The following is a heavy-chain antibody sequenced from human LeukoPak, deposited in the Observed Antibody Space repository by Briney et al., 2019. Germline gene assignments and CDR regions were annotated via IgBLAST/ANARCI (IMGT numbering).Heavy chain of an antibody. D-gene: IGHD3-16*01. CDR2: TYYRSKWGN. Sequence: SQTLSLTCAISGDSVSSNNAAWHWIRPSPSKGLEWLGRTYYRSKWGNNYAVSVKSRVTIRPDTSKNQFSLQLNSVTPEDTGVYYCAREGGVYYYIDVWGKGTTVTVSS. J-gene: IGHJ6*03. CDR1: GDSVSSNNAA. V-gene: IGHV6-1*01. CDR3: AREGGVYYYIDV.